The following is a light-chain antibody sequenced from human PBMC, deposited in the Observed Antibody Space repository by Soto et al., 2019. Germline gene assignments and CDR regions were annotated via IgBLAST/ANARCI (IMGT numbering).Light chain of an antibody. Sequence: EIVLTQSPDTLSLSPGESATLSCRASQSVSRYLAWYQQKPGQTPRLLIYDASNRAAGIPARFSGSGSGTDFTLNISSLEPEDFAVYYCQQRSNWLLTFGGGTKVEIK. J-gene: IGKJ4*01. CDR2: DAS. CDR3: QQRSNWLLT. V-gene: IGKV3-11*01. CDR1: QSVSRY.